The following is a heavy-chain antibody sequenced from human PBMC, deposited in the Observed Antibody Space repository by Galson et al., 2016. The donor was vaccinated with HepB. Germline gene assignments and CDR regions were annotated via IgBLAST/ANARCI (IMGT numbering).Heavy chain of an antibody. J-gene: IGHJ6*02. CDR2: IIPIFGTP. D-gene: IGHD2-2*01. CDR1: GDTFITYA. Sequence: SVKVSCKAPGDTFITYAITWVRQAPGQGLEWVGGIIPIFGTPNYSQKFQGRVTITADESTTTAHMKLSSLTSEDTAVYYCAQGGCNSSRCYIGDYQDYGMDVWGQGTTVTVSS. CDR3: AQGGCNSSRCYIGDYQDYGMDV. V-gene: IGHV1-69*13.